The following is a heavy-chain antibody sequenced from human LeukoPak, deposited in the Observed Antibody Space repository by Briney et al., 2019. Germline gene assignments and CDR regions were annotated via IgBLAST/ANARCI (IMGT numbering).Heavy chain of an antibody. J-gene: IGHJ4*02. V-gene: IGHV3-23*01. Sequence: GGTLRLSCAASGFTFSNYGMSWVRQAPGKGLEWVAAISGSGSNTYYADSVQGRFTISRDKSKNTLYLQMNSLGAEDTAVYYCAKDVRGWSTFDYWGQGTLVTVSS. CDR1: GFTFSNYG. CDR3: AKDVRGWSTFDY. D-gene: IGHD6-19*01. CDR2: ISGSGSNT.